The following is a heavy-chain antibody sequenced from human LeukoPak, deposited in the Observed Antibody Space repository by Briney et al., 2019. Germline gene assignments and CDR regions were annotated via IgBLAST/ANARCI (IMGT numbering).Heavy chain of an antibody. CDR2: IYSGGSA. V-gene: IGHV3-53*01. D-gene: IGHD3-16*02. J-gene: IGHJ4*02. CDR3: AKGYYDYVWGSYRYTAIFDY. Sequence: PGGSLRLSCAASGFTVSSNYMSWVRQAPGKGLEWVSVIYSGGSAYYADSVKGRFTISRDNSKNTLYLQMNSLRAEDTAVYYCAKGYYDYVWGSYRYTAIFDYWGQGTLVTVSS. CDR1: GFTVSSNY.